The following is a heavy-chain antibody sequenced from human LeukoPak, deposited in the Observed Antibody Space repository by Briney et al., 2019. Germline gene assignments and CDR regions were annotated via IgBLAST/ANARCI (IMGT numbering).Heavy chain of an antibody. CDR3: ARGRGSPYYVEAFDV. V-gene: IGHV4-59*11. Sequence: KPSETLSLTCSVSGASFTSHYWGWIRQPPGKGPEWIGHLYYSGSTTYNPSLESRVTMSVDTSRKQISLKLNSVAAADTAVYHCARGRGSPYYVEAFDVWGQGTVVTVSS. CDR1: GASFTSHY. J-gene: IGHJ3*01. D-gene: IGHD3-22*01. CDR2: LYYSGST.